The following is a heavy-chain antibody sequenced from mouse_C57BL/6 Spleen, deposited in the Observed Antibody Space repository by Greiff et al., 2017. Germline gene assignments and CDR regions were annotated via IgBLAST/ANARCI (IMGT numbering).Heavy chain of an antibody. J-gene: IGHJ2*01. V-gene: IGHV1-4*01. CDR1: GYTFTSYT. Sequence: QVQLQQSGAELARPGASVKMSCKASGYTFTSYTMHWVKQRPGQGLEWIGYINPSSGYTKYNQKFKDKATLTADKSSSTAYMQLSSLTSDDSAVYYCARSRYYYFHYSSQGTTLTVSS. D-gene: IGHD2-10*02. CDR2: INPSSGYT. CDR3: ARSRYYYFHY.